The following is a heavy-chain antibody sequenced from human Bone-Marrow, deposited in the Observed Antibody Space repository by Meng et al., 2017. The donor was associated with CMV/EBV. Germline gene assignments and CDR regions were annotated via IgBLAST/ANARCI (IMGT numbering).Heavy chain of an antibody. CDR1: GYTFTSHA. D-gene: IGHD7-27*01. V-gene: IGHV1-18*01. CDR3: ARLAAGANFLDS. Sequence: KNSGYTFTSHAFSWVRQAPGQGLQWMGWISASNGNTHYSDKFKGRVTMSIDTSTSTAYMELRSLQSDDTAVYYCARLAAGANFLDSWGQGTLVTVSS. CDR2: ISASNGNT. J-gene: IGHJ4*02.